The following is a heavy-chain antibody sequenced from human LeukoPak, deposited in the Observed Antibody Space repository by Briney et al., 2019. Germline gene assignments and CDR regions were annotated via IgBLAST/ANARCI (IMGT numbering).Heavy chain of an antibody. J-gene: IGHJ3*02. Sequence: SVKVSCKASGGTFSSYAISWVRQAPGQGLEWMGGIIPIFGTANYAQKFQGRVTITADKSTSTAYMELSSLRSEDTAVYYCARAFPKKSYYYDSTAYDAFDIWGQGTMVTVSS. CDR3: ARAFPKKSYYYDSTAYDAFDI. D-gene: IGHD3-22*01. CDR1: GGTFSSYA. CDR2: IIPIFGTA. V-gene: IGHV1-69*06.